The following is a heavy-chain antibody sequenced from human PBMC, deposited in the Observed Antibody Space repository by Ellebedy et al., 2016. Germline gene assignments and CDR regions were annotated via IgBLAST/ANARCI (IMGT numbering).Heavy chain of an antibody. CDR2: LNEDGSVK. V-gene: IGHV3-7*03. J-gene: IGHJ4*02. CDR3: AKALRWGIQLWQQFDY. Sequence: GGSLRLXCAASGFTFSGYWMTWVRQAPGKGLEWVANLNEDGSVKYYVDSVRGRFTISRDNAKNSLYLQMNSLRAEDTALYYCAKALRWGIQLWQQFDYWGQGTLVTVSS. D-gene: IGHD5-18*01. CDR1: GFTFSGYW.